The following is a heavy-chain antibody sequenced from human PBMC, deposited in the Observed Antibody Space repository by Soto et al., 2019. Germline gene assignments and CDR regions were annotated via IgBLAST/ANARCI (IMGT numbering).Heavy chain of an antibody. J-gene: IGHJ4*01. D-gene: IGHD1-1*01. V-gene: IGHV5-51*01. CDR3: ARIPSTGPYYFDY. CDR2: IYPGDSDT. Sequence: GESLKISCKGSGYTFTNYWMGWVRQMPGKGLEWMGIIYPGDSDTRYSPSFQGQVTISADKSTSTAYPQWSSLKASDTAMYYCARIPSTGPYYFDYWGQGTLVTVSS. CDR1: GYTFTNYW.